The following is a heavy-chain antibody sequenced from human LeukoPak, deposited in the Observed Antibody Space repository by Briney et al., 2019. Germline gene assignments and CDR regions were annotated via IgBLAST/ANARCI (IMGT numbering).Heavy chain of an antibody. CDR2: IIVIFGTP. V-gene: IGHV1-69*13. J-gene: IGHJ4*02. CDR3: ARGEVPPHYFDY. CDR1: GGTFSSYA. Sequence: SVKVSCKASGGTFSSYAFSWVRQAPGQGLEWMGGIIVIFGTPNYAQKFQGRVTITADESTSTAYMELSSLRSEDTAVYYCARGEVPPHYFDYWGQGTLVTVSS.